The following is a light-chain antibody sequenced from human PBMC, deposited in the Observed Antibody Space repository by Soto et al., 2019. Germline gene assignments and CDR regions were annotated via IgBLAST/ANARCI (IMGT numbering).Light chain of an antibody. V-gene: IGLV1-40*01. CDR2: GNS. Sequence: QSVLTQPPSVSGAPGQRVTISCTGSSSNIGAGYDVHWYQQLPGTAPKLLIYGNSNRPSGVPDRFSGSKSGTSASLAITGLQAEDEADYYCQSYDSSLSCPTSVFGTGTKLTVL. CDR3: QSYDSSLSCPTSV. CDR1: SSNIGAGYD. J-gene: IGLJ1*01.